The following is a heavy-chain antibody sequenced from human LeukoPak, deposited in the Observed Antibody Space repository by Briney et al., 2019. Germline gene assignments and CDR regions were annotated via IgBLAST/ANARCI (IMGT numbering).Heavy chain of an antibody. J-gene: IGHJ4*02. CDR3: AGAGNWNYPLIY. Sequence: GGSLRLSCAASGFTFSSYAMHWVRQAPGKGLEWVAVISYDGSNKYYADSVKGRFTISRDNSKNTLYLQMNSLRAEDTAVYYCAGAGNWNYPLIYWGQGTLVTVSS. V-gene: IGHV3-30*01. CDR1: GFTFSSYA. CDR2: ISYDGSNK. D-gene: IGHD1-7*01.